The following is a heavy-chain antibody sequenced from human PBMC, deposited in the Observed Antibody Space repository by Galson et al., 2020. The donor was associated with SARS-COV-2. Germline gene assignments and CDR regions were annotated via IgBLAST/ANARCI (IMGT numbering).Heavy chain of an antibody. Sequence: SLKISCAASGFTFDDYAMHWVRQAPGKGLEWVSGISWNSGSIGYADSVKGRFTISRDNAKNSLYLQMNSLRAEDTALYYCAKAYYYDSSGPRGSFDYWGQGTLVTVSS. CDR3: AKAYYYDSSGPRGSFDY. CDR1: GFTFDDYA. J-gene: IGHJ4*02. CDR2: ISWNSGSI. D-gene: IGHD3-22*01. V-gene: IGHV3-9*01.